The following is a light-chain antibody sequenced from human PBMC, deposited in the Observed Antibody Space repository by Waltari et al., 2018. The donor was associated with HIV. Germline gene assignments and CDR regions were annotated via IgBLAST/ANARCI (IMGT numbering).Light chain of an antibody. CDR1: QRVLYSSNNKNY. Sequence: IVMTQSPDSLAVSLGERATINCKSSQRVLYSSNNKNYLAWYQQKPGQPPKLLIYWASTRESGVPDRFSGSGSGTDFTLTISSLQAEDVAVYYCQQYYSTPPTFGQGTKLEIK. V-gene: IGKV4-1*01. J-gene: IGKJ2*01. CDR3: QQYYSTPPT. CDR2: WAS.